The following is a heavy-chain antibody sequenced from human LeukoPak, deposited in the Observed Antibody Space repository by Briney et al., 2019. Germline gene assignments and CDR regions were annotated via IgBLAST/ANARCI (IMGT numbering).Heavy chain of an antibody. Sequence: GGSLRLSCVASALTFSSYAVSWVRQAPGKGREWVSAIVGSGVNTYYADSVKGRFTISRDNSKNTLCLQMNSLRAEDTPVYYCGRTDHSGCYWGAFSNPFDIWGQGTMVTVSS. V-gene: IGHV3-23*01. CDR2: IVGSGVNT. D-gene: IGHD1-26*01. J-gene: IGHJ3*02. CDR3: GRTDHSGCYWGAFSNPFDI. CDR1: ALTFSSYA.